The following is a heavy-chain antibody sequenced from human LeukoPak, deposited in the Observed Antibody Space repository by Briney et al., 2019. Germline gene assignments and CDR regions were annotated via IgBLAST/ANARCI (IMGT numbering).Heavy chain of an antibody. J-gene: IGHJ4*02. CDR1: GFTFSSYA. V-gene: IGHV3-23*01. D-gene: IGHD1-26*01. CDR2: ISGSGGST. CDR3: AKSSIMFAAGRLGSIDF. Sequence: GGSLRLSCAASGFTFSSYAMSWVRQAPGKGLEWVSAISGSGGSTYYADSVKGRFTISRDNSKNTLYLQMSSLRAEDTAVYYCAKSSIMFAAGRLGSIDFWGQGTLVTVSS.